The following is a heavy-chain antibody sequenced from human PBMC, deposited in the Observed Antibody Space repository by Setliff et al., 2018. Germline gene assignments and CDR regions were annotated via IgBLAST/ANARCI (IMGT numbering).Heavy chain of an antibody. V-gene: IGHV3-23*01. J-gene: IGHJ4*02. D-gene: IGHD3-16*02. Sequence: PGGSLRLSCAASGFTFDSYAMTWVRQAPGKGLEWVSTISGSADNTYYADSVRGRFTISRDNSKNTLYLQMNSLRPEDTAIYYCAKDYRRDGYWDIDYWGQGTLVTVSS. CDR3: AKDYRRDGYWDIDY. CDR2: ISGSADNT. CDR1: GFTFDSYA.